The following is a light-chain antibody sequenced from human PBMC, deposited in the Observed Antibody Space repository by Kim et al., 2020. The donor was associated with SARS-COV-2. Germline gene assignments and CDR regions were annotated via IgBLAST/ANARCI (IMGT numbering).Light chain of an antibody. CDR3: CSYAGSYTPVV. V-gene: IGLV2-11*01. CDR1: SSDVGGYNY. Sequence: QSSTLSCTGTSSDVGGYNYVSWYQQHPGKAPKLMIYDFSKRPSGVPDRFSGSKSGNTASLTISGLQAEDEADYYCCSYAGSYTPVVFGGGTQLTVL. J-gene: IGLJ2*01. CDR2: DFS.